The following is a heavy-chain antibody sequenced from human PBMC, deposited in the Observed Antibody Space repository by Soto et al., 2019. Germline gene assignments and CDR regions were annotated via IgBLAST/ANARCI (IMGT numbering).Heavy chain of an antibody. CDR3: ARLNTGPKNGVTAFDY. Sequence: QLQLQESGPGLVKPSETLSLTCAVSGGFFSRDDHHWGWIRQPPGLGREWSGSILYTGSYYYNPALKARVSMSVDTSRKLFSLNLTSVTAADTARYYCARLNTGPKNGVTAFDYWCHVDQITVSS. J-gene: IGHJ4*01. V-gene: IGHV4-39*02. CDR2: ILYTGSY. D-gene: IGHD3-10*01. CDR1: GGFFSRDDHH.